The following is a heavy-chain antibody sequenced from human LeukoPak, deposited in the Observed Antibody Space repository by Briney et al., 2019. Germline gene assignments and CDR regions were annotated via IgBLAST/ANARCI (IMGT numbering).Heavy chain of an antibody. Sequence: AGGSLRLSCAASGFTFSSYAMSWVRQAPGKGLEWVSAISASGGSTFYADSVKGRFTISRDNSKNTLYLQMNSLRAEDTALYYCAKGRGYSGYDFFDHWGQGTLVTVSS. CDR2: ISASGGST. V-gene: IGHV3-23*01. CDR1: GFTFSSYA. D-gene: IGHD5-12*01. J-gene: IGHJ4*02. CDR3: AKGRGYSGYDFFDH.